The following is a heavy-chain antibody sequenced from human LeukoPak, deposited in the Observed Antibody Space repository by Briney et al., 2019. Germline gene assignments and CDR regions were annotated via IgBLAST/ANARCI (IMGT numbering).Heavy chain of an antibody. CDR1: GFTFSSYA. CDR3: AKGVRITMIVVVMPFDY. Sequence: GGSLRLSCAASGFTFSSYAMSWVRQAPGKGLEWVSAISGSGGSTYYADSVKGRFTISRDNSKSTLYLQMNSLRAEDTAVYYCAKGVRITMIVVVMPFDYWGQGTLVTVSS. CDR2: ISGSGGST. D-gene: IGHD3-22*01. J-gene: IGHJ4*02. V-gene: IGHV3-23*01.